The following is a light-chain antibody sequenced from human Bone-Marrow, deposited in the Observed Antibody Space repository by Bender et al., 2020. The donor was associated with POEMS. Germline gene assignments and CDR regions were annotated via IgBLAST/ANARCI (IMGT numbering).Light chain of an antibody. V-gene: IGLV2-11*01. CDR2: DVS. CDR1: SSDVGAYDY. J-gene: IGLJ3*02. Sequence: QSALTQPASVSGSPGQSVTFSCTGTSSDVGAYDYVSWYQQHPGKAPKLMIYDVSKRPSGVPDRFSGSKSGNAASLTISGLQAEDEADYYCCSYAGSYTWVFGGGTKLTVL. CDR3: CSYAGSYTWV.